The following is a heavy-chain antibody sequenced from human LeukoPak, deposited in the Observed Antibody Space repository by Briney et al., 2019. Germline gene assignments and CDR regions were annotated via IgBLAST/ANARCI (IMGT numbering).Heavy chain of an antibody. CDR1: GFTFSTYS. V-gene: IGHV3-21*01. CDR3: ARLPVVGAEPLYFDY. J-gene: IGHJ4*02. Sequence: PGGSLRLSCAASGFTFSTYSMNWVRQAPGKGLEWVSSISSSSSYIYYADSVKGRFTISRDNAKNSLYLQMNSLRAEDTAVYYCARLPVVGAEPLYFDYWGQGTLVTVSS. D-gene: IGHD1-26*01. CDR2: ISSSSSYI.